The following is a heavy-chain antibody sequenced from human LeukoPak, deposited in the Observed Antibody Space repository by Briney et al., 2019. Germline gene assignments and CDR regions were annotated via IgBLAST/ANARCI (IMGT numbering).Heavy chain of an antibody. Sequence: SVKVSCKASGGTFSSYAISWVRQAPGQGLEWMGGIIPIFGTANYAQKFQGRVTITADKSTSTAYMELSSLRSDDTAVYYCARSNRYGPGSLYYYYMDVWGKGTTVTVSS. CDR2: IIPIFGTA. D-gene: IGHD3-10*01. V-gene: IGHV1-69*06. CDR3: ARSNRYGPGSLYYYYMDV. J-gene: IGHJ6*03. CDR1: GGTFSSYA.